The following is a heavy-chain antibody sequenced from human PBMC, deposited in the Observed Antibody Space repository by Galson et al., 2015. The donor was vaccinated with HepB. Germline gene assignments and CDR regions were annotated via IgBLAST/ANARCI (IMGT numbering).Heavy chain of an antibody. J-gene: IGHJ4*02. CDR3: VRRLRETTGTYPDY. V-gene: IGHV3-21*04. Sequence: SLRLSCAASGFSFNKYSINWVRQTPGKGLEWLSFISSSSSYIYYADGLEGRFTASRDNFRRAAYLEMKNLRVEDTGIYFCVRRLRETTGTYPDYWGPGTLVTVSS. D-gene: IGHD1-1*01. CDR2: ISSSSSYI. CDR1: GFSFNKYS.